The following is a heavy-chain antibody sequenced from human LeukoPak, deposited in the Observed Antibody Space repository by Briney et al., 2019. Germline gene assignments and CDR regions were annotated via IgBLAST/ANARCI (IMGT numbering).Heavy chain of an antibody. Sequence: GGSLRLSCAASGFTFSSYWMSWVRQAPGKGLEWVANIKQDGSEKYYVDSVKGRFTISRDNAKNSLYLQMNSLRAEDTAVYYCARHDCGGVISYQNRFEPWGHRTLVTVSS. CDR1: GFTFSSYW. J-gene: IGHJ5*02. CDR2: IKQDGSEK. CDR3: ARHDCGGVISYQNRFEP. D-gene: IGHD2-21*01. V-gene: IGHV3-7*01.